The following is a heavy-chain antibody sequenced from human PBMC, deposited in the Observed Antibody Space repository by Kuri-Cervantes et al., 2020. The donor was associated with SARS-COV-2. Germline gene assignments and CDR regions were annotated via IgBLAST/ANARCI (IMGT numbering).Heavy chain of an antibody. V-gene: IGHV3-48*03. Sequence: GEFLKISCAASGFTFSSYAMSWVRQAPGKGLEWVSYISSSGSTIYYADSVKGRFTISRDNAKNSLYLQMNSLRAEDTAVYYCARDGGLIVVVPAADYGMDVWGQGTTVTVSS. CDR3: ARDGGLIVVVPAADYGMDV. J-gene: IGHJ6*02. CDR1: GFTFSSYA. D-gene: IGHD2-2*01. CDR2: ISSSGSTI.